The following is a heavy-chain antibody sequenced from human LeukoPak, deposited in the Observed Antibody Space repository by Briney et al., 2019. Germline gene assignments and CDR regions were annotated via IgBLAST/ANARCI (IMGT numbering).Heavy chain of an antibody. V-gene: IGHV1-3*01. CDR3: ARGIWSSYNKEYFFDY. Sequence: ASVKVSCKASGFSFSQHAMNWVRQAPGQRLEWMGWINAGNGKTKYSQKLQDRVTITRDTSASTTYMELNSLRSEDTAIYYCARGIWSSYNKEYFFDYWGQGTLVTVSS. CDR1: GFSFSQHA. J-gene: IGHJ4*02. D-gene: IGHD2-21*01. CDR2: INAGNGKT.